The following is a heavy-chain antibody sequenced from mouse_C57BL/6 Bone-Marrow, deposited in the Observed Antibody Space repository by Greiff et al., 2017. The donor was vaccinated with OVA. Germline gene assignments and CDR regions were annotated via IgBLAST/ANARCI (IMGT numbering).Heavy chain of an antibody. Sequence: QVQLQQSGAELARPGASVKMSCKASGYTFTSYTMHWVKQRPGQGLEWIGYINPSSGYTKYNQKFKDKATLTADKSSSTAYMQLSSLTSYDSAVYYCARKGSRYFDVWGTGTTVTVSS. V-gene: IGHV1-4*01. J-gene: IGHJ1*03. CDR2: INPSSGYT. D-gene: IGHD1-1*02. CDR3: ARKGSRYFDV. CDR1: GYTFTSYT.